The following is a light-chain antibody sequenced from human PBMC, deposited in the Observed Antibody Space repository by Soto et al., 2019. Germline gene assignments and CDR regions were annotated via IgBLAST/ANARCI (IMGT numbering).Light chain of an antibody. CDR1: QSVGSNY. J-gene: IGKJ3*01. Sequence: EIVLTQSPGTLSLSLGERATVSCRASQSVGSNYLAWYQRKPGQAPRLLIYGASSRATGIPDRFSGSGSGTDFTLTISRLEPEDFAVYCCQQYATTPFPFGPRTKVDIK. CDR3: QQYATTPFP. CDR2: GAS. V-gene: IGKV3-20*01.